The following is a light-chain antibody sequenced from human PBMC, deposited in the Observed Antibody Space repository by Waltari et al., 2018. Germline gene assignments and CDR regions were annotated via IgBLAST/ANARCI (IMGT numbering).Light chain of an antibody. CDR2: DVS. CDR3: SSYISSSTLEL. Sequence: QSALTQPASVSGSPGQSITISCTGTSSDVGGYNYVSWYQQHPGKAPKLMIYDVSNRPSGVSNRFSGSKSGNTASLTNSGLQAEDEADYYCSSYISSSTLELFGGGTSLTVL. J-gene: IGLJ2*01. CDR1: SSDVGGYNY. V-gene: IGLV2-14*03.